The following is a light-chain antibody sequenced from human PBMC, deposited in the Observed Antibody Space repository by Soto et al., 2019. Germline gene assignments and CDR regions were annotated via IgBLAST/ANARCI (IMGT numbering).Light chain of an antibody. V-gene: IGKV1-9*01. CDR2: AAS. J-gene: IGKJ3*01. Sequence: DIQLTQSPSFLSASVGDRVTITCRASLDISNFLAWYQQKPGKAPKVLIYAASTLHPGVPSRFSGSGSGTVFTLTLNGLQPDDFASYYWQQLNSYTSTFGPGTKVD. CDR3: QQLNSYTST. CDR1: LDISNF.